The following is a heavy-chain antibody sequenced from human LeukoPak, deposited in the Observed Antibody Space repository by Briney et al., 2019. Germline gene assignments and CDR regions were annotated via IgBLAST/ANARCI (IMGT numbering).Heavy chain of an antibody. J-gene: IGHJ4*02. CDR1: GGTFSSYA. CDR2: IIPIFGTA. V-gene: IGHV1-69*01. Sequence: SVKVSCKASGGTFSSYAISWVRQAPGQGLEWMGWIIPIFGTANYAQKFQGRVTITADESTSTAYMELSSLRSEDTAVYYCARAPGGYKKYFDYWGQGTLVTVSS. CDR3: ARAPGGYKKYFDY. D-gene: IGHD5-18*01.